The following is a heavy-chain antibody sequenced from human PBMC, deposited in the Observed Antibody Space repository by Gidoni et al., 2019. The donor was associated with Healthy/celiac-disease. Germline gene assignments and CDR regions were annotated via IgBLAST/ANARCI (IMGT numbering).Heavy chain of an antibody. Sequence: QVQLQQWGAGLLKPSETLSLTCAVYGGSFSGYYWSWSRHPPWKGLEWIGEINHSGSTHYNPALKRRVTISVDTSKNQFSLKLSSVNTADTAVYYCAAPGIAAAGTAGNWFDPWGQGTLVTVSS. J-gene: IGHJ5*02. D-gene: IGHD6-13*01. CDR1: GGSFSGYY. CDR2: INHSGST. V-gene: IGHV4-34*01. CDR3: AAPGIAAAGTAGNWFDP.